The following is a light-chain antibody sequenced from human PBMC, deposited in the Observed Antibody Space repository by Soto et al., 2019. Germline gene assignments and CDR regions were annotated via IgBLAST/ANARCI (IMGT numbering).Light chain of an antibody. Sequence: ETVMTQSPAALSVSPGERATLSCRASQSVYNNLAWYQQKPGHAPRLLIYHASSRATGIPARFSGSGSGTEFTLTISGLQSEDCADYYCQQYNEWPLTFGGGTKVEIK. V-gene: IGKV3-15*01. CDR3: QQYNEWPLT. CDR2: HAS. J-gene: IGKJ4*01. CDR1: QSVYNN.